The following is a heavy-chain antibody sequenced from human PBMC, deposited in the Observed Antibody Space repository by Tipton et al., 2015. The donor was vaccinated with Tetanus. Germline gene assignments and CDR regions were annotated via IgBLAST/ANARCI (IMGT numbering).Heavy chain of an antibody. J-gene: IGHJ4*02. CDR2: IYTSGST. V-gene: IGHV4-4*08. CDR1: GGSISSYY. CDR3: ARVAFFGDYFDY. Sequence: TLSLTCTVSGGSISSYYWSWIRQPPGKGLEWIGYIYTSGSTNYNPSLKSRVTMSVDTSKNQFSLKLSSVTAADTAVYYCARVAFFGDYFDYWGQGTLVTVSS. D-gene: IGHD3-10*01.